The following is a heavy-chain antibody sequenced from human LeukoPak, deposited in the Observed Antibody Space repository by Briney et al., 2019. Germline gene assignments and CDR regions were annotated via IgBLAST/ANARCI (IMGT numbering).Heavy chain of an antibody. CDR3: ARDSFQPVDAFDI. J-gene: IGHJ3*02. CDR2: ISYDGSNK. D-gene: IGHD1-14*01. Sequence: PGGSLRLSCAASGFTFSSYAMHWVRQAPGKGLEWVAVISYDGSNKYYADSVKGRFTISRDNSKNTLYLQMNSLRAEDTAVYYCARDSFQPVDAFDIWGQGTMVTVSS. V-gene: IGHV3-30*04. CDR1: GFTFSSYA.